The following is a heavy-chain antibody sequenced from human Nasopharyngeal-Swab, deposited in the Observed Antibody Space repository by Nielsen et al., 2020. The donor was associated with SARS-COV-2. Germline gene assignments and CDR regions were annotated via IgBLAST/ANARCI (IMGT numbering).Heavy chain of an antibody. CDR1: GGSISSYY. CDR2: IYYSGST. V-gene: IGHV4-59*01. J-gene: IGHJ3*02. CDR3: ARTGDLDIVVVPAALWAFDI. D-gene: IGHD2-2*03. Sequence: SETLSLTCTVSGGSISSYYWSWIRQPPGKGLEWIGYIYYSGSTNYNPSLKSRVTISVDTSKNQFSLKLSSVTAADTAVYYCARTGDLDIVVVPAALWAFDIWGQGIMVTVSS.